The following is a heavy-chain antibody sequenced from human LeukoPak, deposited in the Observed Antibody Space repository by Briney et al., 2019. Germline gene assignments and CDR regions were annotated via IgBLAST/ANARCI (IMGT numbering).Heavy chain of an antibody. V-gene: IGHV1-46*01. CDR2: INPSGGST. D-gene: IGHD3-10*01. Sequence: ASVKVSCKASGGTFSSYAISWVRQAPGQGLEWMGIINPSGGSTSYAQKFQGRVTMTRDTSTSTVYMELSSLRSEDTAVYYCARGGGTASGSYFSDYWGQGTLVTVSS. CDR3: ARGGGTASGSYFSDY. J-gene: IGHJ4*02. CDR1: GGTFSSYA.